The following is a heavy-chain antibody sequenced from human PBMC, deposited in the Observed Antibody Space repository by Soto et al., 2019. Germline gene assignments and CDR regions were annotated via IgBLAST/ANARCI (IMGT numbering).Heavy chain of an antibody. J-gene: IGHJ6*02. D-gene: IGHD2-15*01. CDR2: IIPIFGTA. Sequence: SVKVSCKASGGTFSSYAISWVRQAPGQGLEWMGGIIPIFGTANYAQKFQGRVTITADESTSTAYMELSSLRSKDTAVYYCAMGRRYCSGGSCYTLHYYYYYGMDVWGQGTTVTVSS. CDR1: GGTFSSYA. CDR3: AMGRRYCSGGSCYTLHYYYYYGMDV. V-gene: IGHV1-69*13.